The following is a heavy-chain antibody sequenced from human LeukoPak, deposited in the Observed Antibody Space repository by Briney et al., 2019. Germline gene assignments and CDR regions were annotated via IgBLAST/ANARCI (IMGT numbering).Heavy chain of an antibody. D-gene: IGHD1-26*01. CDR3: ARVGYSGSYYRFDY. V-gene: IGHV4-61*02. J-gene: IGHJ4*02. CDR2: IYTSGST. Sequence: SETLSLTCTVSGGSISSGSYYWSWLRQPAGKGLEWIGRIYTSGSTNYNPSLQSRVTISADTSKNQFSLKLSSVTAADTAVYYCARVGYSGSYYRFDYWGQGTLVTVSS. CDR1: GGSISSGSYY.